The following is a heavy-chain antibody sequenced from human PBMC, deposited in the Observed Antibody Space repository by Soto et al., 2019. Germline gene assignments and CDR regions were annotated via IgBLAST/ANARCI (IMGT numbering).Heavy chain of an antibody. D-gene: IGHD3-9*01. CDR2: ICSSGNT. V-gene: IGHV4-61*05. J-gene: IGHJ4*02. Sequence: SETLSLTCTVSGGSISSSSYYWGWLRQPPGKGLEWYGYICSSGNTNYNPSLQSRVTISLDTSKSQFSLKLNSVTAADSAVYFCARLEGLATISYYFDFWGQGALVTVSS. CDR3: ARLEGLATISYYFDF. CDR1: GGSISSSSYY.